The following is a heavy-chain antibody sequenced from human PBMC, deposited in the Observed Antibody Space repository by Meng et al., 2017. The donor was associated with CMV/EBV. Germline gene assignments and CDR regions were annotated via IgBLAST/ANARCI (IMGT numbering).Heavy chain of an antibody. CDR1: GFTFSNYA. V-gene: IGHV3-23*01. Sequence: LSCAAAGFTFSNYAIGWVRQAPGKGLGWVSGISGGGGGTYYADSVRGRFTISRGNSKNTLYLQMNSLRAEDTAIYYCAKREGRFFDYWGQGTLVTVSS. CDR3: AKREGRFFDY. CDR2: ISGGGGGT. J-gene: IGHJ4*02.